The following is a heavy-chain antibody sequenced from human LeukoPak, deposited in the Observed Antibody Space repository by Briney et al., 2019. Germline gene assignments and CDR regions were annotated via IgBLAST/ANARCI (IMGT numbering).Heavy chain of an antibody. Sequence: PAGSLTLSCSASGLTFSVSAIHWVRQPSGKGLEWVGRIKTKADTYATAYAASVKGRFTISKDDSTNTAYLQMNSLKTEDTAVYYCTHPAYYYNVDVWGKGTTVTVSS. V-gene: IGHV3-73*01. D-gene: IGHD6-25*01. CDR1: GLTFSVSA. J-gene: IGHJ6*04. CDR3: THPAYYYNVDV. CDR2: IKTKADTYAT.